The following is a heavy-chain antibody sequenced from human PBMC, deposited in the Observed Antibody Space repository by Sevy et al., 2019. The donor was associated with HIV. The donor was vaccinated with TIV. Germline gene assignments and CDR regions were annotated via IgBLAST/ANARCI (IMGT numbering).Heavy chain of an antibody. CDR1: GFSLNNYW. CDR3: VRAIAKDGSF. CDR2: INQDGSVK. D-gene: IGHD6-13*01. J-gene: IGHJ4*02. V-gene: IGHV3-7*04. Sequence: GGSLRLSCVASGFSLNNYWMNWVRQAPGKGLEWVANINQDGSVKYYVDSVRGRFTISRDNARNLVFLQMSGLSVDDSALYYCVRAIAKDGSFWGQGTLVTVSS.